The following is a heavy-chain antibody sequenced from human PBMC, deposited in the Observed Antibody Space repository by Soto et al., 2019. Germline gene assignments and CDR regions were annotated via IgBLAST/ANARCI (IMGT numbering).Heavy chain of an antibody. CDR2: IWYDGSEK. CDR1: GFTFRNHG. CDR3: ARDLGWAAARFDP. J-gene: IGHJ5*02. D-gene: IGHD2-2*01. Sequence: QVQLVESGGGEVQPGRSLRLSCAASGFTFRNHGMNWVRLAPGKGLEWVAVIWYDGSEKYYADSVKGRFTISRDNSKNTLYLQMSSLRGEDTAVYYCARDLGWAAARFDPWGQGTLVTVSS. V-gene: IGHV3-33*01.